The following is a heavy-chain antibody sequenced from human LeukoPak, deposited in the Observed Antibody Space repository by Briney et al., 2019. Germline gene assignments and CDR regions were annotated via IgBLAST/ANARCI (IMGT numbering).Heavy chain of an antibody. CDR1: GGSISSYY. D-gene: IGHD1-26*01. V-gene: IGHV4-59*01. CDR3: ASLVTPSFHNWFAP. CDR2: IYYSGST. Sequence: PSETLSLTCTVSGGSISSYYWSWIRQPPGKGLEWIGYIYYSGSTNYNPSLKSRVTISVDTSKNQFSLKLSSVTAADTAVYYCASLVTPSFHNWFAPWGQETLVTFSS. J-gene: IGHJ5*02.